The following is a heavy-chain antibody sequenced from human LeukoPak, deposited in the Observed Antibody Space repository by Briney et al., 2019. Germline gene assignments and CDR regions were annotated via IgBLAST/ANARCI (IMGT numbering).Heavy chain of an antibody. CDR3: ARSLRDAFDI. CDR2: LSGTGRYI. V-gene: IGHV3-21*06. CDR1: GLTFSSYT. J-gene: IGHJ3*02. Sequence: GGSLRLSCAASGLTFSSYTMNWVRQAPGKGLEWVSSLSGTGRYIYYADLMKGRFTISRDNAKNSLYLQMNSLRAEDTAVYYCARSLRDAFDIWGQGTMVTVSS.